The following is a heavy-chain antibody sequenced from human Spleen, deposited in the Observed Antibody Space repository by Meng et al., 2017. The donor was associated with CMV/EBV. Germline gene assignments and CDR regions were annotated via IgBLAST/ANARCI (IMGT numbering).Heavy chain of an antibody. Sequence: SETLSLTCNVSGASLSSSDYYWTWIRQPPGKGLEWIGYIYHTGGTSYNPSLESRLLISADKSKKQFSLNLSSVTAADTAVYYCARLGDLFYFVSGSSGSFDYWGQGTLVTVSS. CDR3: ARLGDLFYFVSGSSGSFDY. CDR1: GASLSSSDYY. J-gene: IGHJ4*02. D-gene: IGHD3-10*01. V-gene: IGHV4-30-4*08. CDR2: IYHTGGT.